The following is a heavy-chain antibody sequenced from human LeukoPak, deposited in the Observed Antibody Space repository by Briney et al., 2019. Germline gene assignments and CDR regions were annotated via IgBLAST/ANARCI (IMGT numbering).Heavy chain of an antibody. D-gene: IGHD1-26*01. CDR1: TFTFSNYW. CDR3: AKDKGWGYSSYDYYGMDV. Sequence: PGGSLRLSCAASTFTFSNYWMSWVRQAPGKGLEWVSGISGSGGSTYYADSVKGRFTISRDISKNTLYVQMNSLRAEDAAVYYCAKDKGWGYSSYDYYGMDVWGQGTTVTVSS. V-gene: IGHV3-23*01. J-gene: IGHJ6*02. CDR2: ISGSGGST.